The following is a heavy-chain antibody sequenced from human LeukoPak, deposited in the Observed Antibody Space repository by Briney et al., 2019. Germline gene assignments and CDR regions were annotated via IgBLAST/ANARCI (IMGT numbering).Heavy chain of an antibody. V-gene: IGHV4-59*11. CDR1: GASIDSHY. Sequence: SETLSVTCSVSGASIDSHYWSWIRQSPGKGLEWIGYVFNGGSTNYNPSLNSRVTMSLDTSRAQFSLRLSSVTAADTAIYYCASRPADTTWYGVFDYWSQGTLVTVSS. CDR3: ASRPADTTWYGVFDY. D-gene: IGHD3-10*01. CDR2: VFNGGST. J-gene: IGHJ4*02.